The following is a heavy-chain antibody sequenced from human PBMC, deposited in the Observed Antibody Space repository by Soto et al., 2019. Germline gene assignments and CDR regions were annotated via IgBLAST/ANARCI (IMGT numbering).Heavy chain of an antibody. CDR2: IDHDGPT. CDR1: GFTFSNYW. CDR3: VRDSHGDY. V-gene: IGHV3-74*01. J-gene: IGHJ4*02. Sequence: EVQLVESGGGLVQPGGSLRLSCAGSGFTFSNYWMHWVRQAPGKGLEWVSRIDHDGPTDYADSVRGRFTISRDNAENTLYLQMSSRRPEDTAVYYCVRDSHGDYWGQGTLVTVSS.